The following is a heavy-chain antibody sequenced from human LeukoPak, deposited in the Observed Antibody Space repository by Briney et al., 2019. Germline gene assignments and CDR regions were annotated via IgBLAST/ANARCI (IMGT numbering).Heavy chain of an antibody. D-gene: IGHD3-10*01. CDR3: ATYFYASGTYYRYFDY. J-gene: IGHJ4*02. V-gene: IGHV3-23*01. CDR1: GFTFTSYA. CDR2: ISGSGGTT. Sequence: GRSLRLSCAASGFTFTSYAMSCVRQAPGKGLEWVSSISGSGGTTWYADSVKGRFTISRDNSKNTLYLQMNGLRADDTAVYYCATYFYASGTYYRYFDYWGQGTLVTVSS.